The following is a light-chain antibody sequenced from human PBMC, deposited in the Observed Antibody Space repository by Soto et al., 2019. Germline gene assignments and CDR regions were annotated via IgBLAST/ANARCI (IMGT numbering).Light chain of an antibody. J-gene: IGKJ5*01. V-gene: IGKV1-39*01. CDR3: QQSYSTPLVT. CDR1: QSISSY. CDR2: AAS. Sequence: DVQMTQSPSSLSASVVDGFTITFRASQSISSYLNWYQQKPGKAPKLLIYAASSLQSGVPSRFSGSGSGTDFTLTISSLQPEDFATYYCQQSYSTPLVTFGQGTRLEIK.